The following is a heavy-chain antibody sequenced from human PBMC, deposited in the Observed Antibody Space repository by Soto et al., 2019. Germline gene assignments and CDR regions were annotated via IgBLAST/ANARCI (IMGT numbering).Heavy chain of an antibody. J-gene: IGHJ4*02. D-gene: IGHD6-13*01. Sequence: GASVKVSCKASGYTFTGYYMHWVRQAPGRGLEWMGWINPNSGGTNYAQKFQGWVTMTRDTSISTAYMELSRLRSDDTAVYYCARGGIAAAGDFDYWGQGTLVTVSS. CDR2: INPNSGGT. CDR3: ARGGIAAAGDFDY. V-gene: IGHV1-2*04. CDR1: GYTFTGYY.